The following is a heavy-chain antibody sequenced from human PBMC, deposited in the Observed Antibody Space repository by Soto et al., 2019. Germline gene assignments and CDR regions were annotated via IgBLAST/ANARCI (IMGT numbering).Heavy chain of an antibody. CDR1: GYTLTELS. D-gene: IGHD1-26*01. Sequence: GPSVKVSCKVSGYTLTELSMHWVRQAPGKGLEWMGGFDPEDGETIYAQKFQGRVTITEDKSTGTAYMELSSLRSEDTAVYYCARDRAPYSGSPNSFDLWRQRT. CDR3: ARDRAPYSGSPNSFDL. V-gene: IGHV1-24*01. J-gene: IGHJ3*01. CDR2: FDPEDGET.